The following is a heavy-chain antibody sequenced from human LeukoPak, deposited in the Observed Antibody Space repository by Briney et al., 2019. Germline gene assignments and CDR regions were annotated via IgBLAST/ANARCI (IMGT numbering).Heavy chain of an antibody. CDR3: AKDPALSITIFGVVTSWFDY. CDR1: GFTFSSYA. J-gene: IGHJ4*02. D-gene: IGHD3-3*01. CDR2: ISGSGGST. Sequence: PGGSLRLSCAASGFTFSSYAMSWVRQAPGKGLEWVSAISGSGGSTYYADSVKCRFTISRDNSKNTLYLQMNSLRAEDTAVYYCAKDPALSITIFGVVTSWFDYWGQGTLVTVSS. V-gene: IGHV3-23*01.